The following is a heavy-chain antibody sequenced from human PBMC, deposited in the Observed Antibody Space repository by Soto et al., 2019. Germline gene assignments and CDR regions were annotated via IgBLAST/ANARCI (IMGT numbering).Heavy chain of an antibody. Sequence: GGSLRLSCAASGFIFSDYWMSWVRQAPGKGLEWVANTKQDGSEKNYVDSVKGRFTISRDNAKNSLYLQMNSLRAEDTAVYYCVRDGNWARAVHAFDIWGQGTMVTVSS. V-gene: IGHV3-7*01. CDR3: VRDGNWARAVHAFDI. CDR2: TKQDGSEK. D-gene: IGHD1-1*01. J-gene: IGHJ3*02. CDR1: GFIFSDYW.